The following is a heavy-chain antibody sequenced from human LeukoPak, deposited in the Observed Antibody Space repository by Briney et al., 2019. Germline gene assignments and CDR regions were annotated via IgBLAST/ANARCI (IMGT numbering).Heavy chain of an antibody. J-gene: IGHJ6*03. CDR1: GYTFTGYY. CDR2: INPNSGGT. Sequence: ASVKVSCKASGYTFTGYYMHWVRQAPGQGLEWMGWINPNSGGTNYAQKFQGRVTMTRDTSISTAYMELSRLRSDDTAVYYCAGRPYYYYYYMDVWGKGTTVTVSS. CDR3: AGRPYYYYYYMDV. V-gene: IGHV1-2*02.